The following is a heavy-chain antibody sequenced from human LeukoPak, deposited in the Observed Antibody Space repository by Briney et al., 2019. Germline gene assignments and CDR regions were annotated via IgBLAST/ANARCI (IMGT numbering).Heavy chain of an antibody. J-gene: IGHJ4*02. CDR2: ISSNGDST. V-gene: IGHV3-64*02. CDR3: ARVPGYSGSYALDY. D-gene: IGHD1-26*01. CDR1: GFTFSTYA. Sequence: PGGSLGLPCAASGFTFSTYAMHWVRRAPGKGLEFVSVISSNGDSTYYADSVKGRFTVSRDNSKNTLYLQMGSLRAEDMAVYYCARVPGYSGSYALDYWGQGTLVTVSS.